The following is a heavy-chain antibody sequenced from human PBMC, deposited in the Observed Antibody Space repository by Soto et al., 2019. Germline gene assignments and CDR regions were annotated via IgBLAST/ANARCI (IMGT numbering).Heavy chain of an antibody. V-gene: IGHV1-3*01. CDR1: GYTFTSYA. CDR3: ARDTRKRQQLENDYYYGMDV. CDR2: INAGNGNT. Sequence: QVQLVQSGAEVKKPGASVKVSCKASGYTFTSYAMHWVRQAPGQRLEWMGWINAGNGNTKYSQKFQGRVTITRDTYASTAYMQLSSLRSEDTAVYYCARDTRKRQQLENDYYYGMDVWGQGTTVTVSS. J-gene: IGHJ6*02. D-gene: IGHD6-13*01.